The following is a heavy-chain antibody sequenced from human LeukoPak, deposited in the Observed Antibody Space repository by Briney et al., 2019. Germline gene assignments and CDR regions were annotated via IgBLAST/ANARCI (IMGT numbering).Heavy chain of an antibody. Sequence: GGSLRLSCAASGFTFSNYAMAWVRQAPGKGLEWVSAISGSGGSTYYADSVKGRFTISRDNSKNTLYLQMNSLRAEDTAVYYCAKGPQRGDYPQVDYWGQGTLVTVSS. CDR1: GFTFSNYA. V-gene: IGHV3-23*01. J-gene: IGHJ4*02. D-gene: IGHD4-17*01. CDR2: ISGSGGST. CDR3: AKGPQRGDYPQVDY.